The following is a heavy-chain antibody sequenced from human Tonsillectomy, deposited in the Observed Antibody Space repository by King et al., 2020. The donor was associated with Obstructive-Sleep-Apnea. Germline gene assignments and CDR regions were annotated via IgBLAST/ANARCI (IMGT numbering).Heavy chain of an antibody. CDR3: ARDQGGDDFPSYFDY. D-gene: IGHD2-21*02. Sequence: QLVQSGGEVKKPGASVKVSCKAFGYSFTIHGINWVRQAPGQGLEWMGWISGYNGNRKDAQKFQGRVIMTTDTSTSTAYMELKSLRSDDTAVYYCARDQGGDDFPSYFDYWGQGTLVTVSS. J-gene: IGHJ4*02. CDR2: ISGYNGNR. CDR1: GYSFTIHG. V-gene: IGHV1-18*04.